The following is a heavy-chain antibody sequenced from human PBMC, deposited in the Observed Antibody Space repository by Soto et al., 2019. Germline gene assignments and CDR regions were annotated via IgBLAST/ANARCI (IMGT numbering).Heavy chain of an antibody. J-gene: IGHJ6*02. D-gene: IGHD2-2*01. CDR1: GYSFSSYW. CDR2: IYPADSDI. Sequence: GESLKISCEGSGYSFSSYWIAWVRQMPGKGLEWMGIIYPADSDIRYSESSDGHVTISVDKSISTAYLQWSSLKASDTAIYSCATSPSPTPSFGMDVWGQGTTVTVSS. CDR3: ATSPSPTPSFGMDV. V-gene: IGHV5-51*01.